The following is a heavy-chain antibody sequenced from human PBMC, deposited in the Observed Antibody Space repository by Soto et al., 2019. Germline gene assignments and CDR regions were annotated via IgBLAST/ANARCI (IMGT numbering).Heavy chain of an antibody. CDR3: ARDLCSGGSCYARLLSCFDY. J-gene: IGHJ4*02. V-gene: IGHV1-2*04. Sequence: QVHLVQSGAEVKKPGASVQVSCKASGYTFTDYYIHWVRQAPGQGLEWMGWINPNSGGTNFAQKYPRWVTMTSDTSIGTAYMELRRLRSDDTAVYYCARDLCSGGSCYARLLSCFDYWGQGTLFTVSS. CDR2: INPNSGGT. CDR1: GYTFTDYY. D-gene: IGHD2-15*01.